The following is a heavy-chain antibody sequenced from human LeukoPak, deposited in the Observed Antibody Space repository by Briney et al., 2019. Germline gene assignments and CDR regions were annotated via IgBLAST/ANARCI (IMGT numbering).Heavy chain of an antibody. CDR2: VSGSGGST. J-gene: IGHJ4*02. Sequence: GGSLRLSCAASGFTFSSYAMSWVRQAPGKGLEWVSSVSGSGGSTYYADSVKGRFTISRDNSKNTLYLQMNSLRAEDTAVYYCAKAEGDSGYDYFDYWGQGTLVTVSS. CDR3: AKAEGDSGYDYFDY. D-gene: IGHD5-12*01. V-gene: IGHV3-23*01. CDR1: GFTFSSYA.